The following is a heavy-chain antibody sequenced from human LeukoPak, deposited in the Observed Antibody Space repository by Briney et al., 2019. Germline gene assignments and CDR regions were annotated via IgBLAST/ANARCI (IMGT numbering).Heavy chain of an antibody. CDR1: GYTFSDYY. CDR3: AKVVPGPYGSGSSFDY. CDR2: ISSSGSTI. J-gene: IGHJ4*02. V-gene: IGHV3-11*01. Sequence: GGSLRLSCAASGYTFSDYYMSWIRQAPGKGLEWVSYISSSGSTIYYADSVKGRFTISRDNAKNSLYLQMNSLRAEDTAVYYCAKVVPGPYGSGSSFDYWGQGTLVTVSS. D-gene: IGHD3-10*01.